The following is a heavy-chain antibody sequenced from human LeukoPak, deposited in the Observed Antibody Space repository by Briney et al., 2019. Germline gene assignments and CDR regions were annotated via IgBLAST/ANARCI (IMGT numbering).Heavy chain of an antibody. Sequence: PGGSLKLSCVASGFTFSRFEMNWVRQAPGKGLEWISHISTGTYIAYTDSVKGRFTISRDNAKNSLYLQMNSLRAEDTAVYYCARGRITELFDYWGQGTLVTVSS. CDR1: GFTFSRFE. D-gene: IGHD3-10*01. CDR2: ISTGTYI. CDR3: ARGRITELFDY. V-gene: IGHV3-48*03. J-gene: IGHJ4*02.